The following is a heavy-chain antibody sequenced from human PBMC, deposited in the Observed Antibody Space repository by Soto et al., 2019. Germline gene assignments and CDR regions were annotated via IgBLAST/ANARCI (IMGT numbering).Heavy chain of an antibody. Sequence: ASVKVSCKASGFTFTNYGITWVRQAPGQGLEWMGWISAYKGNTNYAQKFQGRVTMTTDTSTSTAYMELRSLRSDDMAVYYFASRSGQLPYYSDYWGQGTQVTVSS. CDR3: ASRSGQLPYYSDY. D-gene: IGHD6-6*01. CDR1: GFTFTNYG. J-gene: IGHJ4*02. V-gene: IGHV1-18*03. CDR2: ISAYKGNT.